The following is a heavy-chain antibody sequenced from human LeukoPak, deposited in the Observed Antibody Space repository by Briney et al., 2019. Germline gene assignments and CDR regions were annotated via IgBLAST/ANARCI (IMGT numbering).Heavy chain of an antibody. D-gene: IGHD6-13*01. CDR3: ARDLSSSWYNWFDP. V-gene: IGHV4-38-2*02. CDR2: IYHSGST. CDR1: GYSISSGYY. J-gene: IGHJ5*02. Sequence: SETLSLTCTVSGYSISSGYYWGWIRQPPGKGLEWIWSIYHSGSTYYNPSLKSRVTISVDTSKNQFSLKLSSVTAADTAVYYCARDLSSSWYNWFDPWGQGTLVTVSS.